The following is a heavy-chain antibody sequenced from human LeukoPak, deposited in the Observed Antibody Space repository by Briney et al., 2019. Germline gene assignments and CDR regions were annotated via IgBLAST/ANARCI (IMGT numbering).Heavy chain of an antibody. V-gene: IGHV4-34*01. CDR1: GGSFSGYY. CDR3: ASDDLGIAAAGSGDYYYGMDV. Sequence: PSETLSLTCAVYGGSFSGYYWSWIRQPPGKGLEWIGEINHGGSTNYNPSLKSRVTISVDTSKNQFSLKLSSVTAADTAVYYCASDDLGIAAAGSGDYYYGMDVWGQGTTVTVSS. CDR2: INHGGST. J-gene: IGHJ6*02. D-gene: IGHD6-13*01.